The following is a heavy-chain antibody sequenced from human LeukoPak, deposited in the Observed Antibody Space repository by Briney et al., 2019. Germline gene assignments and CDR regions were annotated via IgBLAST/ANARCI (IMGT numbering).Heavy chain of an antibody. CDR3: AKAGYGGAQLWGYMDV. V-gene: IGHV3-23*01. CDR2: ISGRGLGT. CDR1: GFTFSSYE. J-gene: IGHJ6*03. Sequence: GGSLRLSCAASGFTFSSYEMNWVRQAPGKGLEWVSTISGRGLGTYYADSVKGRFTISRDNSKDTLYLQMHTLRAEDTAVYYCAKAGYGGAQLWGYMDVWGKGTTVTISS. D-gene: IGHD4-23*01.